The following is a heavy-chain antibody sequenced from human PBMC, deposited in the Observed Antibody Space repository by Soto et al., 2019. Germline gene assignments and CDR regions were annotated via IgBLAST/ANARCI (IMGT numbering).Heavy chain of an antibody. CDR2: IIPIFGTA. Sequence: XSVKVSFRASGGTFSRYALSWVRQAPGQGLECMGGIIPIFGTANYAQKFQGRVTITADESTSTAYMELSSLRSEDTAVYYCAREGGRKQQLALAWGQGTLVTVSS. J-gene: IGHJ5*02. CDR1: GGTFSRYA. D-gene: IGHD6-13*01. CDR3: AREGGRKQQLALA. V-gene: IGHV1-69*01.